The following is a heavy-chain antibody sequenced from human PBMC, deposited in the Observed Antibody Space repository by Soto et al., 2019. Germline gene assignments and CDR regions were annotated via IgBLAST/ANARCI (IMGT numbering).Heavy chain of an antibody. V-gene: IGHV1-8*01. CDR2: MNPGSCDT. Sequence: GXSXKVSYKAAGYSXSNNDVRLVRQATGQGLEWMGWMNPGSCDTWYAQKFQGIVTMTRDISIDTAYIDLSSLRSDDTAIYYFARMETFGSLNWFDPWGQGTLGTVSS. CDR3: ARMETFGSLNWFDP. CDR1: GYSXSNND. J-gene: IGHJ5*02. D-gene: IGHD3-16*01.